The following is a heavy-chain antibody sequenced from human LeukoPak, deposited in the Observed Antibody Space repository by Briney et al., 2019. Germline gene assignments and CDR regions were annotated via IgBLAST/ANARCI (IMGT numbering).Heavy chain of an antibody. Sequence: ASVKVSCKASGYTFTSYYMHWVRQAPGQGLEWMGIINPSGGSTSYAQKFQGRVTMTRDMSTSTVYMELSSLRSEDTAVYYCASMSGSSAFDIWGQGTMVTVSS. J-gene: IGHJ3*02. CDR3: ASMSGSSAFDI. D-gene: IGHD3-3*01. CDR2: INPSGGST. CDR1: GYTFTSYY. V-gene: IGHV1-46*01.